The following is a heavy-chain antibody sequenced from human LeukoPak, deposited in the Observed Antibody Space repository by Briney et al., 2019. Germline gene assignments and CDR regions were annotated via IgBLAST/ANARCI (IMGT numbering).Heavy chain of an antibody. CDR1: GFTFSSYA. CDR2: VSGSGGST. CDR3: AKDVGYCSGGSCYSVEVGDY. Sequence: PGGSLRLSCAASGFTFSSYAMSWVRQAPGKGLEWVSAVSGSGGSTYYADSVKGRFTVSRDNSKNTLYLQMNSLRAEDTAVYYCAKDVGYCSGGSCYSVEVGDYWGQGTLATVSS. J-gene: IGHJ4*02. V-gene: IGHV3-23*01. D-gene: IGHD2-15*01.